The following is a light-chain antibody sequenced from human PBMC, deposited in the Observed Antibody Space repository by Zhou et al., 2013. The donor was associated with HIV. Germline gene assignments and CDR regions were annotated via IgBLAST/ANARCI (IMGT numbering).Light chain of an antibody. CDR1: QSLVDSDGNIY. CDR3: MQSTEFPIT. CDR2: KVS. Sequence: DVVMTQSPLSLPVTLGQPASISCRSSQSLVDSDGNIYLNWFQQRPGQSPRRLIHKVSNRDSGVPDRFSGSGSGTDFTLKISRVEAEDVGVYFCMQSTEFPITFGQGTRLEIK. V-gene: IGKV2-30*01. J-gene: IGKJ5*01.